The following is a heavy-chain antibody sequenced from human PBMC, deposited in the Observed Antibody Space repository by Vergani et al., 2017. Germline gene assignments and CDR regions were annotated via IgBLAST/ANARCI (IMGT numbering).Heavy chain of an antibody. CDR1: GGSISSGGYY. CDR3: ARAAPGVYYYGMDV. V-gene: IGHV4-31*03. CDR2: IYYSGST. J-gene: IGHJ6*02. D-gene: IGHD3-10*01. Sequence: QVQLQESGPGLVKPSQTLSLTCTVSGGSISSGGYYWSWIRQHPGKGLEWIGYIYYSGSTYYNPSLKSRVTISVETSKNQFSLKLSSVTAADTAVYYCARAAPGVYYYGMDVWGQGTTVTVSS.